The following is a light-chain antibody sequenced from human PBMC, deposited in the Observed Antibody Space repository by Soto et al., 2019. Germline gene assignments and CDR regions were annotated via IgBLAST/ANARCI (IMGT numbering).Light chain of an antibody. CDR2: ETS. Sequence: EIVMTQSPVTLSVSPGASATLSCRASQSITTSSAWFQQKPGQAPSLLIYETSTRATGIPARFSGSGSGTEFTLTISRLQSEECAGYYCQQYKNWPPRTVGQRTKVDIK. CDR3: QQYKNWPPRT. CDR1: QSITTS. J-gene: IGKJ1*01. V-gene: IGKV3-15*01.